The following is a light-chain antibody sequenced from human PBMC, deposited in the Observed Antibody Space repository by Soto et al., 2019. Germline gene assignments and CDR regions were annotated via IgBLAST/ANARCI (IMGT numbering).Light chain of an antibody. CDR3: QQSDSTPPD. CDR2: AAS. V-gene: IGKV1-39*01. Sequence: DIQLTHSPCSLSASVGEGVTLTCRASQSISSYLNWYQQKPGKAPKLLIYAASSLQSGVPSRFSGSGSGTDFTLTISSLQPEDFATYYCQQSDSTPPDFGQGTRLEI. CDR1: QSISSY. J-gene: IGKJ5*01.